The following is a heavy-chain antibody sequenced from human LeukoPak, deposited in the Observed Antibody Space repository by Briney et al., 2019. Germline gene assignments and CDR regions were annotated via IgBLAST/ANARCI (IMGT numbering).Heavy chain of an antibody. CDR2: TNEVGSDN. D-gene: IGHD3-9*01. J-gene: IGHJ5*02. Sequence: GGSLRLSYAVSGFTFSNFWTSWLRQAPGKGLEWVAHTNEVGSDNYYVDSVKGRFTISRDNVKSSLYLQMNSLRAEDTAVYYCAKDRYYDILTGYNWFDPWGQGTLVTVSS. V-gene: IGHV3-7*01. CDR1: GFTFSNFW. CDR3: AKDRYYDILTGYNWFDP.